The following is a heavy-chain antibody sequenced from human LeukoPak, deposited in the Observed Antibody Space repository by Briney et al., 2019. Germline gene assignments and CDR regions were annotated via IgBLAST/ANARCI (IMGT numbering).Heavy chain of an antibody. CDR2: INDDGYT. J-gene: IGHJ4*02. D-gene: IGHD2-2*02. V-gene: IGHV4-34*01. Sequence: SETLSLTCGVSTVSLTGNYWSWIRQPPGKRPEWIGEINDDGYTNYNPSLRSRVTISLDTSEKYLSLTLTSVTAADTAVYYCARIRCGHTDDICYNHWGQGTLVTVSS. CDR1: TVSLTGNY. CDR3: ARIRCGHTDDICYNH.